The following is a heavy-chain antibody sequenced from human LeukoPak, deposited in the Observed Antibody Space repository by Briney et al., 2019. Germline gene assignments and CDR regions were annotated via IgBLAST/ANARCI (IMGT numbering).Heavy chain of an antibody. D-gene: IGHD1-1*01. CDR2: ISDSGGST. Sequence: GGSLRLSCVASGFTFSSYAMNWVRQAPGKGLEWVAGISDSGGSTYYTDSVKGRFTISRDNSKKTLYLQMNSLRAEDTAVYYCARGPLPTTRAFDIWGQGTLVTVSS. CDR1: GFTFSSYA. V-gene: IGHV3-23*01. CDR3: ARGPLPTTRAFDI. J-gene: IGHJ3*02.